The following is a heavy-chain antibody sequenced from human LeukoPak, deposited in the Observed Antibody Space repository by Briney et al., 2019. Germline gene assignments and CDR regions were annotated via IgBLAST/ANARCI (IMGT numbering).Heavy chain of an antibody. V-gene: IGHV4-39*07. CDR2: IYYSGST. CDR3: AREANYYDSSGYSDFDY. J-gene: IGHJ4*02. Sequence: SETLSLTCTVSGGSISSSSYYWGWIRQPPGKGLEWIGSIYYSGSTYYNPSLKSRVTISVDTSKNQFSLKLSSVTAADTAVYYCAREANYYDSSGYSDFDYWGQGTLVTVSS. CDR1: GGSISSSSYY. D-gene: IGHD3-22*01.